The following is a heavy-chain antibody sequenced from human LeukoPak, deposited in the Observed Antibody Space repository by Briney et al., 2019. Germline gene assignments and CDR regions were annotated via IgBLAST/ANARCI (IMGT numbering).Heavy chain of an antibody. CDR3: ASPSYYYDSSGVRDGDAFDI. V-gene: IGHV1-69*05. CDR1: GGTFSSYA. J-gene: IGHJ3*02. Sequence: SVKVSCKASGGTFSSYAISWVRQAPGQGLEWMGGIIPIFGTANYEQKFQGRVTITTDESTSTAYMELSSLRSEDTAVYYCASPSYYYDSSGVRDGDAFDIWGQGTMVTVSS. D-gene: IGHD3-22*01. CDR2: IIPIFGTA.